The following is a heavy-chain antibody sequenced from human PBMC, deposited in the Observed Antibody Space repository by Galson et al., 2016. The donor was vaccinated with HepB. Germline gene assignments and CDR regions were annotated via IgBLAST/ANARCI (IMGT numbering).Heavy chain of an antibody. D-gene: IGHD6-19*01. CDR3: ARASDSSVWHCFDP. Sequence: CAISGDSVSSNSAAWNWIRQSPSRGLEWLGRTYYRSNWYNDYAVSVKSRISINPDTSKNQFSLQLHPVTPEDTAVYYCARASDSSVWHCFDPWGQGILVTVSS. CDR2: TYYRSNWYN. V-gene: IGHV6-1*01. CDR1: GDSVSSNSAA. J-gene: IGHJ5*02.